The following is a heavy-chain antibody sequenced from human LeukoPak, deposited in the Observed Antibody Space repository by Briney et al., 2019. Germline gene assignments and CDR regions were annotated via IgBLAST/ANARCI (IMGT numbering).Heavy chain of an antibody. CDR1: GFTFTSFA. J-gene: IGHJ4*02. Sequence: GGTLRLSCAASGFTFTSFAMSWVRQAPGKGLEWVANIKQDGSEKYYVDSVKGRFTISRDNAKNSLYLQMNSLRAEDTAVYYCARDGLYGDYVSIYYWGQGTLVTVSS. V-gene: IGHV3-7*01. CDR3: ARDGLYGDYVSIYY. D-gene: IGHD4-17*01. CDR2: IKQDGSEK.